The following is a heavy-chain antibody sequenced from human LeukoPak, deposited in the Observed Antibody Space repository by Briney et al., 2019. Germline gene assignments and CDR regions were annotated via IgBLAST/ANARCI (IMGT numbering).Heavy chain of an antibody. CDR3: TRVAFLGXYSQAFNI. J-gene: IGHJ3*02. D-gene: IGHD3-22*01. CDR1: GFTVSSNY. Sequence: PGGSLRLSCAASGFTVSSNYMSWVRQAPGKGLEWVSVVYSGGYTHYPDSVMGRFTISRDNSRNTLYLQMNSLRVEDSAVYYCTRVAFLGXYSQAFNIWGQGTMVTVS. CDR2: VYSGGYT. V-gene: IGHV3-53*01.